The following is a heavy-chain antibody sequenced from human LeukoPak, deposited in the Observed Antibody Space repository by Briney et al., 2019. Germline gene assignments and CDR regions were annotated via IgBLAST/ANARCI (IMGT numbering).Heavy chain of an antibody. D-gene: IGHD6-13*01. V-gene: IGHV3-30*02. CDR1: GFTFSTYG. J-gene: IGHJ4*02. CDR2: IRYDESTK. CDR3: ARDFEKAAAGAGYFDY. Sequence: GGSLRLSCAASGFTFSTYGMHWVRQAPGKGLEWVAFIRYDESTKYYADSVKGRFTISRDNSKNTLYLQMNSLRAEDTAVYYCARDFEKAAAGAGYFDYWGQGTLVTVSS.